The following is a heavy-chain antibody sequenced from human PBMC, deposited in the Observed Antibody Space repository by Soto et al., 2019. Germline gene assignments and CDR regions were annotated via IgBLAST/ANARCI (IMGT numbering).Heavy chain of an antibody. CDR3: AREGPTYSSEISAFDY. CDR2: INPSGGYT. Sequence: QVLLAQSGAEVKKHGASVKVSCKAFGYTFTSYYIHWVRQAPGQGLEWMGIINPSGGYTNYAQKLQGRNTMTRDTSTSTVYMDLSSLTSEDTAVYYCAREGPTYSSEISAFDYWGQGTLVTVSS. CDR1: GYTFTSYY. J-gene: IGHJ4*02. D-gene: IGHD3-22*01. V-gene: IGHV1-46*04.